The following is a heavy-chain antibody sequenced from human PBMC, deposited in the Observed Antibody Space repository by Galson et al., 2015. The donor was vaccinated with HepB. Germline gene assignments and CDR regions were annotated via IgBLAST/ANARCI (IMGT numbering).Heavy chain of an antibody. CDR3: STTKFGSGAYWTFDI. CDR2: ISTNGATI. CDR1: DSTFSSYT. J-gene: IGHJ3*02. D-gene: IGHD4/OR15-4a*01. V-gene: IGHV3-48*04. Sequence: FLRLSCAASDSTFSSYTMNWVRQIPGKGLQWVSYISTNGATIHYADSVKGRFTIARDNAKNTMWLQMNSLRAEDTAVYYCSTTKFGSGAYWTFDIWGPGTLVTVSS.